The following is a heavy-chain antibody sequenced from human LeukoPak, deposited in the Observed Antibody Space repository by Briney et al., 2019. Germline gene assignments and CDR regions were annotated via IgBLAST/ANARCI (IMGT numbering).Heavy chain of an antibody. D-gene: IGHD3-3*01. J-gene: IGHJ5*02. V-gene: IGHV5-51*01. CDR1: GYTFTSYW. CDR2: IYPGDSDT. CDR3: ARHAESGLWFDP. Sequence: GESLKISCKGSGYTFTSYWIAWVRPMPGKGLEWMGIIYPGDSDTRYSPSFQGQVTISADKSITTAYLQWSSLKVSDTAMYYCARHAESGLWFDPWGQGTLVTVSS.